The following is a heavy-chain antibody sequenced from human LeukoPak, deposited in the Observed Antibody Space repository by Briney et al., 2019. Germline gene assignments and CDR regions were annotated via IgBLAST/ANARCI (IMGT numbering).Heavy chain of an antibody. CDR3: ARLRSYYDSGSYWENWFDP. Sequence: SETLSLTCTVSGYSISSGYYWGWIRQPPGKGLEWIGSIYHSGSTYYNPSLKSRVTISVDTSKKQFSLKLSSVTAADTAVYYCARLRSYYDSGSYWENWFDPWGQGTLVTVSS. J-gene: IGHJ5*02. CDR1: GYSISSGYY. V-gene: IGHV4-38-2*02. D-gene: IGHD3-10*01. CDR2: IYHSGST.